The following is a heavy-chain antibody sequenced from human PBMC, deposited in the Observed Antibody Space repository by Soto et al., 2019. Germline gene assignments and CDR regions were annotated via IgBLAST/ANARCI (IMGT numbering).Heavy chain of an antibody. CDR3: ANARTNTWYFDY. V-gene: IGHV3-30*18. CDR1: GFTLTNQG. CDR2: ISNDGSNK. D-gene: IGHD6-6*01. J-gene: IGHJ4*02. Sequence: PGGSLRLSCEVSGFTLTNQGVHWVRQAPGKGLEWVAGISNDGSNKYYDSVKSRFTNSRNNSKIPVYMQMDSLRIEDKAVYYYANARTNTWYFDYWGQGTLVTVSS.